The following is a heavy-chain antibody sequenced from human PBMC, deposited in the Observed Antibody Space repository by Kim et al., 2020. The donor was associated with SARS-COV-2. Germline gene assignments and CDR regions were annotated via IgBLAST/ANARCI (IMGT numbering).Heavy chain of an antibody. CDR3: AKDRAGHTEVYFDY. Sequence: ADSVKGRFTISRDNAKNSLYLQMNSLRAEDTALYYCAKDRAGHTEVYFDYWGQGTLVTVSS. V-gene: IGHV3-9*01. D-gene: IGHD3-10*01. J-gene: IGHJ4*02.